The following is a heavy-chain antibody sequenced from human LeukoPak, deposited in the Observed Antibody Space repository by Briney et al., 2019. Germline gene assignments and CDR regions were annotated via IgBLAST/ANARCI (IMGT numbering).Heavy chain of an antibody. Sequence: GGSLRLSCAASGFTFSDYYMSWIRQAPGKGLEWVSYISSSSSYIYYADSVKGRFTISRDDAKNSLYLQMNSLRAEDTAVYYCASSGWSSRHDYWGQGTLVTVSS. V-gene: IGHV3-11*06. D-gene: IGHD6-19*01. CDR2: ISSSSSYI. CDR1: GFTFSDYY. CDR3: ASSGWSSRHDY. J-gene: IGHJ4*02.